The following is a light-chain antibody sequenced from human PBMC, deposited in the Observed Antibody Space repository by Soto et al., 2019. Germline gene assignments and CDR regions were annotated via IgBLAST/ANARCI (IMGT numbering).Light chain of an antibody. CDR1: QNIDTW. J-gene: IGKJ1*01. V-gene: IGKV1-5*03. CDR3: QLYSDSSRS. CDR2: TAS. Sequence: DIQMTQSPSTLSASIGDRITISCRASQNIDTWLAWYQQRPGEAPKLLIYTASNLENGVPSRFSGSGSGPALPLTISRLQPDDFATYYRQLYSDSSRSFGQGTQVE.